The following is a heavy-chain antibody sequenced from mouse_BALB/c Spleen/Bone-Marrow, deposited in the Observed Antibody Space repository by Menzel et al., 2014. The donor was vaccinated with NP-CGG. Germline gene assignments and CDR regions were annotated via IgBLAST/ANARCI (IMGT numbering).Heavy chain of an antibody. CDR1: GYTFTSYA. CDR3: ASRDSSGYVPDY. Sequence: VQLKQSGPELVKPGATVKMSCKASGYTFTSYAMHWVKQKPGQGLEWIGYINPYNDGTKYNEKFKGKATLTIDTSSSTAYMQLSSLTSEDSAVYFCASRDSSGYVPDYWGQGTTLTVSS. J-gene: IGHJ2*01. D-gene: IGHD3-2*01. CDR2: INPYNDGT. V-gene: IGHV1-14*01.